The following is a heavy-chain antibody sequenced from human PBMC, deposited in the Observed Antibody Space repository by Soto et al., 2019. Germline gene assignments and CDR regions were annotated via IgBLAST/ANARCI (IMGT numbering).Heavy chain of an antibody. CDR3: ARENVGWLQFRYFDY. V-gene: IGHV4-59*01. CDR2: IYYSGST. CDR1: GGSISSYY. Sequence: QVQLQESGPGLVKPSETLSLTCTVSGGSISSYYWSWIRQPPGKGLEWIGYIYYSGSTNYNPSLKSRVTISVDTSKNQFSLKLSSVTAADTAVYYCARENVGWLQFRYFDYWGQGTLVTVSS. D-gene: IGHD5-12*01. J-gene: IGHJ4*02.